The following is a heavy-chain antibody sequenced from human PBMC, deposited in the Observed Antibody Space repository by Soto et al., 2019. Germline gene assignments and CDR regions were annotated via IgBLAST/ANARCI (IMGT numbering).Heavy chain of an antibody. Sequence: PGGSLRLSCAASGFSFSSHGMHWVRQAPGKGLEWVAVIWYDGSNKYYGESVEGRFTISRDNSKNTLYLQMNSLRAEDTAVYYCARWGINKKLDYWGQGTQVTVSS. CDR1: GFSFSSHG. CDR3: ARWGINKKLDY. J-gene: IGHJ4*02. CDR2: IWYDGSNK. V-gene: IGHV3-33*01. D-gene: IGHD3-16*01.